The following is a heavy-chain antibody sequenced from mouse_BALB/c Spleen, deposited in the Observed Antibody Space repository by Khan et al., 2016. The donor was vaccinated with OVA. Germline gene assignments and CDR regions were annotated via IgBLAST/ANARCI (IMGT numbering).Heavy chain of an antibody. CDR3: AKVYGGDFDY. V-gene: IGHV3-2*02. Sequence: EVQLQESGPGLVKPSQSLSLICTVTGYSITSYYAWNWIRQFPGNQLELMGFISYSGNTKYNPSLKSRISITRDTSNNQFFMQLNSVTSEDTATYYLAKVYGGDFDYWGQGTTLTVSS. CDR2: ISYSGNT. D-gene: IGHD1-1*01. J-gene: IGHJ2*01. CDR1: GYSITSYYA.